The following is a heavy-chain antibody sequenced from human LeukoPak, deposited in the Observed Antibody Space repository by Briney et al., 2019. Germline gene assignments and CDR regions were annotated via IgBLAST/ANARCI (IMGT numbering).Heavy chain of an antibody. J-gene: IGHJ3*02. D-gene: IGHD6-6*01. CDR1: GGSISSYY. Sequence: SETLSLTCTVSGGSISSYYWSWIRQPPGKGLEWIGHIYYSGSTNYNPSLKSRVTISVDTSKNQFSLKLSSVTAADTAVYCCARVYSSSSVDAFHIWGQGTVVTVSS. CDR3: ARVYSSSSVDAFHI. CDR2: IYYSGST. V-gene: IGHV4-59*01.